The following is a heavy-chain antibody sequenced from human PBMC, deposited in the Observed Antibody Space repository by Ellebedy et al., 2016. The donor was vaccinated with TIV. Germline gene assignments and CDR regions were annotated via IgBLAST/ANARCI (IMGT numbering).Heavy chain of an antibody. V-gene: IGHV1-69*04. Sequence: AASVKVSCKASGGTFSSYAISWVRQAPGQGLEWMGRIIPILGIANYAQKFQGRVTITADKSTSTAYMELSSLRSEDTAVYYCARDKGTAMAADAFDIWGQGTMVTVSS. CDR3: ARDKGTAMAADAFDI. J-gene: IGHJ3*02. D-gene: IGHD5-18*01. CDR2: IIPILGIA. CDR1: GGTFSSYA.